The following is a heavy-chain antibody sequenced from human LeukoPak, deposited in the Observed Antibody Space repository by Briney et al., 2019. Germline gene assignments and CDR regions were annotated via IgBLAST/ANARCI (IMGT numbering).Heavy chain of an antibody. CDR2: INQSGST. Sequence: SETLSLTCAVYGGSFNGNYWSWIRQPPGKGLEWIGEINQSGSTNSNPSLTSRVTISEDTSKDQFCLKLSSVTAADTALYFCARSLGYCGNTDCYYWFDPWGQGTLVTVSS. J-gene: IGHJ5*02. CDR1: GGSFNGNY. V-gene: IGHV4-34*01. D-gene: IGHD2-21*02. CDR3: ARSLGYCGNTDCYYWFDP.